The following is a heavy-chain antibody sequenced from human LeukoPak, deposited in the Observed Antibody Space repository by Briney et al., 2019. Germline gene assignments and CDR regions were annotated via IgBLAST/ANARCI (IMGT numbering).Heavy chain of an antibody. CDR1: GFTFSSYS. D-gene: IGHD3-10*01. J-gene: IGHJ6*02. Sequence: GGSLRLSCAASGFTFSSYSMNWVRQAPGKGLEWVSSISSSSSYIYYADSVKGRFTISRDNAKNSLYLQMNSLRSEDTAVYYCARARITMVRGVNLYYYYGMDVWGQGTTVTVSS. CDR2: ISSSSSYI. CDR3: ARARITMVRGVNLYYYYGMDV. V-gene: IGHV3-21*04.